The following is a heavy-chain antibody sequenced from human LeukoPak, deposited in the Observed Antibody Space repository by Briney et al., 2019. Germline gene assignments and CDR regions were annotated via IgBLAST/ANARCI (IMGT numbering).Heavy chain of an antibody. CDR2: IYTSGST. CDR3: ARDLGDCSSTSCHFYP. D-gene: IGHD2-2*01. CDR1: GGSISSYY. V-gene: IGHV4-4*07. J-gene: IGHJ5*02. Sequence: SETLSLTCTVSGGSISSYYWSWIRQPAGKGLEWIGRIYTSGSTNYNPSLKSRVTMSVDTSKNQFSLKLSSVTAADTAVYYCARDLGDCSSTSCHFYPWGQEPWSPSPQ.